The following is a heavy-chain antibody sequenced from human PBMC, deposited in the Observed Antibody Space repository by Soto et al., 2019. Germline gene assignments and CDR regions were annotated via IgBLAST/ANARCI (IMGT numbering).Heavy chain of an antibody. CDR3: ARAGYDSSGYYPPGDY. CDR1: GYTFTSYA. Sequence: QVQLVQSGAEVKQPGASVKVSCKASGYTFTSYAMHWVRQAPGQRLEWMGWINAGNGNTKYSQKFQGRVTITRDTSAITAYMELSSLRSEDTAVYYCARAGYDSSGYYPPGDYWGQGTLVTVSS. D-gene: IGHD3-22*01. CDR2: INAGNGNT. J-gene: IGHJ4*02. V-gene: IGHV1-3*01.